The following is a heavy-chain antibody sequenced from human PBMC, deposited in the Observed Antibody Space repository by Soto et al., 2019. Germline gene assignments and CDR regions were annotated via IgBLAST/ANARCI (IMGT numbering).Heavy chain of an antibody. CDR3: ARDPGDDYYDSSGFDY. D-gene: IGHD3-22*01. J-gene: IGHJ4*02. CDR2: ISSSSSYI. CDR1: GFTFSSYS. Sequence: GGSLRLSCAASGFTFSSYSMNWVRQAPGKGLEWVSSISSSSSYIYYADSVKGRFTISRDNAKNSLYLQMNSLRAEDTAVYYCARDPGDDYYDSSGFDYWGQGTLVTVS. V-gene: IGHV3-21*01.